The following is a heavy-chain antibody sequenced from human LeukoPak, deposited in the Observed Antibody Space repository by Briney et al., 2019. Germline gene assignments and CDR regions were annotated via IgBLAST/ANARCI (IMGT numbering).Heavy chain of an antibody. CDR2: INPSGGST. CDR1: GYTFTSYY. CDR3: ARDPPYSSVARRFDY. Sequence: SVKVSCKASGYTFTSYYIHWVRQAPGQGLEWMGIINPSGGSTSYAQKFQGRVTMTTDTSTSTVYMELSSLKSEDTAVYYCARDPPYSSVARRFDYWGQGTLVTVSS. J-gene: IGHJ4*02. V-gene: IGHV1-46*01. D-gene: IGHD6-19*01.